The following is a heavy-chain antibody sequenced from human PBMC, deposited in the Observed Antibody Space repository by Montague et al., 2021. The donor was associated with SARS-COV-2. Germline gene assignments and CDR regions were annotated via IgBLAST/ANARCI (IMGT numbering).Heavy chain of an antibody. CDR2: INHSGST. J-gene: IGHJ6*02. D-gene: IGHD4-17*01. Sequence: SXTLSLTCAVYGGSFSGYYWSWIRQPPGKGLEWIGEINHSGSTNYNPSLKSRVTISVDTSKNQFSLKLSSVTAADTAVYYCARGRAVTTFYYYYYGMDVWGQGTTVTVSS. CDR1: GGSFSGYY. CDR3: ARGRAVTTFYYYYYGMDV. V-gene: IGHV4-34*01.